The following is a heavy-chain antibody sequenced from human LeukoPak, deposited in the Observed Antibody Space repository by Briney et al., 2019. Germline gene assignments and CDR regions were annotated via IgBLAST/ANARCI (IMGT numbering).Heavy chain of an antibody. CDR2: INPISGGT. V-gene: IGHV1-2*02. J-gene: IGHJ4*02. CDR3: ARGPPLTYYYDSSGLPIDY. Sequence: ASVKVSCKASGYTFSGYYIYWVRQAPGQGLEWMGWINPISGGTNYAQKFQGRVTMTRDTSISTAYMELSRLRSDDTAVYYCARGPPLTYYYDSSGLPIDYWGQGTLVTVSS. CDR1: GYTFSGYY. D-gene: IGHD3-22*01.